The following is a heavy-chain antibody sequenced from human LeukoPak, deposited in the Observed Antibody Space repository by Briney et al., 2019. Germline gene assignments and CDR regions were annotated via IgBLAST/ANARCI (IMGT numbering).Heavy chain of an antibody. CDR3: ARREGYFDY. CDR1: GGSISSSSYY. CDR2: IYYSGST. Sequence: SETLSLTCTVSGGSISSSSYYWGWIRQPPGKGLEWIGSIYYSGSTYYNPSLKSRVTISVDTSKNQFSLKLSSVTAADTAIYYCARREGYFDYWGQGNLVTVSS. V-gene: IGHV4-39*01. J-gene: IGHJ4*02.